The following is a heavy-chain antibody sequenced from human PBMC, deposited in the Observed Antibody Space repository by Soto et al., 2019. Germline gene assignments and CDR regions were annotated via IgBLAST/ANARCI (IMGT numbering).Heavy chain of an antibody. CDR1: GGTFSSYA. Sequence: RASVKVSCKASGGTFSSYAISWVRQAPGQGLEWMGGIIPIVGTANYAQKFQGRVTITADKSTSTAYMELSSLRSEDTAVYYCARRLPAAGTDRYYYYDMDVWGQGTTVTVSS. CDR2: IIPIVGTA. CDR3: ARRLPAAGTDRYYYYDMDV. D-gene: IGHD6-13*01. V-gene: IGHV1-69*06. J-gene: IGHJ6*02.